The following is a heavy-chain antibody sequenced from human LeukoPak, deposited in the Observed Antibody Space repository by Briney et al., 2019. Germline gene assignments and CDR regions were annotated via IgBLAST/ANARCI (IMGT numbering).Heavy chain of an antibody. CDR1: GFSISSDKY. CDR3: ARLSYYYYYMDV. V-gene: IGHV4-38-2*01. Sequence: SGTLSLTCAVSGFSISSDKYWGWIREPPGKGLEWIGSIYHTGSTYYNPSLKSRVTISVDTSKNQFALKLNSVTAADTAVYYCARLSYYYYYMDVWGRGTTVTVSS. CDR2: IYHTGST. J-gene: IGHJ6*03. D-gene: IGHD3-10*01.